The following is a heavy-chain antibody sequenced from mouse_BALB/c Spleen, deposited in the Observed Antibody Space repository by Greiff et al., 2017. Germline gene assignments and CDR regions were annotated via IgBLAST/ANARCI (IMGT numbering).Heavy chain of an antibody. CDR3: ARCDYDWYFDV. CDR1: GYTFTDYY. CDR2: IYPGSGNT. Sequence: QVQPQQSGPELVKPGASVKISCKASGYTFTDYYINWVKQKPGQGLEWIGWIYPGSGNTKYNEKFKGKATLTVDTSSSTAYMQLSSLTSEDTAVYFCARCDYDWYFDVWGAGTTVTVSS. J-gene: IGHJ1*01. V-gene: IGHV1-84*02. D-gene: IGHD2-4*01.